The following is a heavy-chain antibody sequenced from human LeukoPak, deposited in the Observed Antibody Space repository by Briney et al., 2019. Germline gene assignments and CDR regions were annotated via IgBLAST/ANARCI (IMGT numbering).Heavy chain of an antibody. CDR3: AKVHYYDSSGYYYYYYGMDV. CDR1: GFTFSSYS. D-gene: IGHD3-22*01. V-gene: IGHV3-21*04. CDR2: ISSSSSYI. J-gene: IGHJ6*02. Sequence: GGSLRLSCAASGFTFSSYSMNWVRQAPGKGLEWVSSISSSSSYIYYAGSVKGRFTISRDNSKNTLYLQMNSLRAEDTAVYYCAKVHYYDSSGYYYYYYGMDVWGQGTTVTVSS.